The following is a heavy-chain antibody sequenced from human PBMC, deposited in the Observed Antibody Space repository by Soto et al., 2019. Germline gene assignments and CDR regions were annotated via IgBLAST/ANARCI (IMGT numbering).Heavy chain of an antibody. V-gene: IGHV4-30-4*01. CDR2: MHYSGST. CDR3: ARASSVQPTRHHQY. Sequence: SETLSLTCTVSGGSISSGDYYWSWIRQRPGKGLEWIGYMHYSGSTYYNPSLKSRVTISVDTSKNQFSLKLSSVTAADTAVYYCARASSVQPTRHHQYWGQGTLVTVSS. D-gene: IGHD2-2*01. CDR1: GGSISSGDYY. J-gene: IGHJ4*02.